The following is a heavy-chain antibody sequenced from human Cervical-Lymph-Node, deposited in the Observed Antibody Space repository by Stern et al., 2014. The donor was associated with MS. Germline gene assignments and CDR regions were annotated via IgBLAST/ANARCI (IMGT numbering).Heavy chain of an antibody. J-gene: IGHJ6*02. CDR3: AREVGYCSSRSCYFSHYYGMDV. D-gene: IGHD2-2*03. CDR2: ISAKRGGP. V-gene: IGHV1-2*06. CDR1: GYTFTDYY. Sequence: QVQLVQSGAEVKKPGASVKVSCQASGYTFTDYYIHWVRQAPGQGLQWLGRISAKRGGPNVALKFRDRVTMTRDTSLSTAYMELSRLSSDDTAVYYCAREVGYCSSRSCYFSHYYGMDVWGQGTTVTVSS.